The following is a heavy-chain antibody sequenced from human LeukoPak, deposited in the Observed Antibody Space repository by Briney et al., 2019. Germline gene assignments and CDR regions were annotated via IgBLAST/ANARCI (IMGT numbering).Heavy chain of an antibody. V-gene: IGHV3-30*03. Sequence: GRSLRLSCAASGFTFSNYGMHWVRQAPGKGLEWVAVISYGGSNEYYADSVKGRFTISRDNSKNTLYLQMNSPRADDTAVYYCARGFLGSGSYYNDRSGRTLTFDYWGQGTLVTVSS. CDR3: ARGFLGSGSYYNDRSGRTLTFDY. D-gene: IGHD3-10*01. J-gene: IGHJ4*02. CDR1: GFTFSNYG. CDR2: ISYGGSNE.